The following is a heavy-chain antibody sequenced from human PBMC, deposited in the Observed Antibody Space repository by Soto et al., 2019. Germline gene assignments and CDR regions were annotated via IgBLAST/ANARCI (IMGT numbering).Heavy chain of an antibody. CDR2: IYYSGST. CDR3: ARQATVTTFSGARPFDY. Sequence: PSETLSLTCTVSGGSISSSSYYWGWIRQPPGKWLEWIGSIYYSGSTYYNPSLKSRVTISVDTSKNQFSLKLSSVTAADTAVYYCARQATVTTFSGARPFDYWGQGTLVTVSS. V-gene: IGHV4-39*01. D-gene: IGHD4-17*01. J-gene: IGHJ4*02. CDR1: GGSISSSSYY.